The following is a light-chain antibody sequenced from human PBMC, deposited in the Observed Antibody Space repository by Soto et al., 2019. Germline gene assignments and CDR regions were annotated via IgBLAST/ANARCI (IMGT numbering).Light chain of an antibody. CDR2: GAS. CDR3: QQYNNWPWT. Sequence: EIVLTQSPGTLSLSPGERATRSCRASQSVSNNYLAWYQQKPGQAPRPLIYGASTRATGIPARFSGSGSATEFTLTISSLQSEDFAVYYCQQYNNWPWTFGQGTKVDIK. J-gene: IGKJ1*01. CDR1: QSVSNN. V-gene: IGKV3-15*01.